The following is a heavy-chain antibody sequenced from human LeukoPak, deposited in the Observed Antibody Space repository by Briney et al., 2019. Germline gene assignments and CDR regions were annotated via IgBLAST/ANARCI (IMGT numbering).Heavy chain of an antibody. CDR3: ARAGTTYYDY. Sequence: GESLKISCKGSGYSFTNDWIGWVRQMPGKGLEWMGTIYPGDSDTRYSPSFQGQVTISADKSISTAYLQWSSLKASDTAMYYCARAGTTYYDYWGQGTLVSVSS. V-gene: IGHV5-51*01. CDR2: IYPGDSDT. CDR1: GYSFTNDW. J-gene: IGHJ4*02. D-gene: IGHD1-7*01.